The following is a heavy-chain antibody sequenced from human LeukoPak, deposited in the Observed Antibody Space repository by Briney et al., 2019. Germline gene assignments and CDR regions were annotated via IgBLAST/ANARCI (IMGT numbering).Heavy chain of an antibody. Sequence: SETLSLTCTVSGGSIGCSSAYWGWIRQPPGKGLEWIGSIYYSKNTYYNPSLKSRVTISADTSKNQFSLTLGSVSATDTAVYYCVSPRGFSYGYFDYWGQGTLVTVSS. CDR3: VSPRGFSYGYFDY. D-gene: IGHD5-18*01. CDR2: IYYSKNT. J-gene: IGHJ4*02. CDR1: GGSIGCSSAY. V-gene: IGHV4-39*01.